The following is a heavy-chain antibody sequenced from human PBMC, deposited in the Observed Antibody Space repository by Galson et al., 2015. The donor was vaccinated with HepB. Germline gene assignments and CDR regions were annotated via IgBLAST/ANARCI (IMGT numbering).Heavy chain of an antibody. CDR3: IRSRSNYYGFFDY. V-gene: IGHV3-74*01. Sequence: CAASGFTLSGYWMHWVRQGTGMGLVWVSRINSDGSSTSYADSVRGRFTISRDNAKNTLYLQMNDLRVDDTGLYYCIRSRSNYYGFFDYWGQGTLVTASS. CDR2: INSDGSST. J-gene: IGHJ4*02. D-gene: IGHD3-22*01. CDR1: GFTLSGYW.